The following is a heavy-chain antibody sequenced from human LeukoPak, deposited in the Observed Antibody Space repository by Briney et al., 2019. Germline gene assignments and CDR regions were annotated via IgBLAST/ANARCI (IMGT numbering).Heavy chain of an antibody. J-gene: IGHJ4*02. Sequence: ASVKVSCKASGYTFTSYDINWVRQGTGQGLEWMGWMSTKSGNTGNAQKFQGRVTMTRDTSISTAYMELSSLRSDDTAMYYCARTDGDLDYWGQGTLVTVSS. CDR2: MSTKSGNT. D-gene: IGHD4-17*01. CDR1: GYTFTSYD. V-gene: IGHV1-8*01. CDR3: ARTDGDLDY.